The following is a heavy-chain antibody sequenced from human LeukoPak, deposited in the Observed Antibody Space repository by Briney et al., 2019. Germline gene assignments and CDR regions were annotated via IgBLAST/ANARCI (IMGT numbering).Heavy chain of an antibody. D-gene: IGHD6-19*01. Sequence: ASVKVSCKASGYTFTGYYMHWVRQAPGQGLEWMGRINPNSGGTNYAQKFQGRVTMTRDTSISTAYMELSRLRSDDTAVYYCATDGSSGSFVYFDLWGRGTLVTVSS. CDR2: INPNSGGT. V-gene: IGHV1-2*06. CDR1: GYTFTGYY. CDR3: ATDGSSGSFVYFDL. J-gene: IGHJ2*01.